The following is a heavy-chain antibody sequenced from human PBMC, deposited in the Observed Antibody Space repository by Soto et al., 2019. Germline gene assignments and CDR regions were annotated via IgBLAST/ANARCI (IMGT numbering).Heavy chain of an antibody. CDR2: MNPNNDNT. V-gene: IGHV1-8*01. D-gene: IGHD2-15*01. CDR1: GYTFTDYD. CDR3: GRYSRHYYMDV. J-gene: IGHJ6*03. Sequence: ASVKVSCKASGYTFTDYDINWMRQATGQGLEWMGWMNPNNDNTGYAQKFQGRVTMTRNTSISTAYMELSSLTSEDTAVYYCGRYSRHYYMDVWGKGTTVTVSS.